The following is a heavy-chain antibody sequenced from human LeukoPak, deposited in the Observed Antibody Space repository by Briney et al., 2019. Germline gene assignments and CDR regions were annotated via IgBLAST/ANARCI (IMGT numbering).Heavy chain of an antibody. V-gene: IGHV3-30*19. CDR2: MSSDGSNK. Sequence: SGGSLRLSCAASGFTFSSYGMHWVRQAPGKGLEWVAVMSSDGSNKYNADSVKGRFTISRDNSKNTLYLQMNSLRAEDTAVYYCAKDVEVLLWFGELTHHFDYWGQGTLVTVSS. CDR1: GFTFSSYG. J-gene: IGHJ4*02. D-gene: IGHD3-10*01. CDR3: AKDVEVLLWFGELTHHFDY.